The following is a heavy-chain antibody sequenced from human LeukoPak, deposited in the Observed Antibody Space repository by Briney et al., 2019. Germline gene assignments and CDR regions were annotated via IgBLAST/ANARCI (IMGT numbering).Heavy chain of an antibody. CDR2: INPSGGST. CDR1: GYTFTSYY. Sequence: ASVKVSCKASGYTFTSYYMHWVRQAPGQGLEWMGIINPSGGSTSYAQKFQGRVTMTWNTSISTAYMELSSLRSEDTAVYYCARGGGSSSWYRRENGYWGQGTLVTVSS. D-gene: IGHD6-13*01. V-gene: IGHV1-46*01. CDR3: ARGGGSSSWYRRENGY. J-gene: IGHJ4*02.